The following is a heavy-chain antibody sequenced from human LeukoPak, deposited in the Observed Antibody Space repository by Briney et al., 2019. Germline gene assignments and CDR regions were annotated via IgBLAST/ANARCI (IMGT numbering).Heavy chain of an antibody. Sequence: GGSLRLSCAASGFTFSDYWMSWVRQAPGKGLEWVANIKQDGSEISYVHSVKGRFTISRDNARNSLYLQMNSLRDEDTAVYSCAREKYVTGEFFQHWGQGTLVTASS. CDR2: IKQDGSEI. J-gene: IGHJ1*01. CDR1: GFTFSDYW. CDR3: AREKYVTGEFFQH. D-gene: IGHD3-16*01. V-gene: IGHV3-7*01.